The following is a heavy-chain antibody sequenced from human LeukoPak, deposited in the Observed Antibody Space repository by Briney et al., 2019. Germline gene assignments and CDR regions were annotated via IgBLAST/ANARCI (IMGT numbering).Heavy chain of an antibody. CDR2: ISAYNGDT. Sequence: ASVKDSCKASGYTFTNYGITWVRQAPGQGLEWMGWISAYNGDTNYAQRFQGRITMTTDTSTTTAYMELRSLRSDDTAVYYCATLGDVLRLFPLISLDGMDVWGQGTTVTVSS. CDR3: ATLGDVLRLFPLISLDGMDV. D-gene: IGHD3-3*01. V-gene: IGHV1-18*01. CDR1: GYTFTNYG. J-gene: IGHJ6*02.